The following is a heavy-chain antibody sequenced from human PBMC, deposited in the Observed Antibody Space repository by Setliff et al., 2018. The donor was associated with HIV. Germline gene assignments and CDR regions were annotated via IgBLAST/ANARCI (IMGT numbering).Heavy chain of an antibody. CDR1: GGSISSSSHY. Sequence: TSETLSLTCTVSGGSISSSSHYWGWIRQPPGKGLEWIGSIYYSGGTYYNPSLKSRVTISVDTSKNQFSLKLSSVTAADTAVYYCARVSRGGSSPGWFDPWGQGTLVTSPQ. CDR3: ARVSRGGSSPGWFDP. D-gene: IGHD6-6*01. J-gene: IGHJ5*02. CDR2: IYYSGGT. V-gene: IGHV4-39*07.